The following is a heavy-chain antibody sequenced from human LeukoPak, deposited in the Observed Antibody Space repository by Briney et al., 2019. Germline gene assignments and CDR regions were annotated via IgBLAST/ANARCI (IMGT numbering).Heavy chain of an antibody. J-gene: IGHJ4*02. CDR1: GFTFSNAW. D-gene: IGHD2-21*01. Sequence: PGGSLRLSCAASGFTFSNAWMSWVRQAPGKGLEWVGRTKSKTDGGTTDYAAPVKGRFTISRDDSKNTLYLQMNSLKTEDTAVYYCTTVSIFDYWGQGTLVTVSS. CDR3: TTVSIFDY. CDR2: TKSKTDGGTT. V-gene: IGHV3-15*01.